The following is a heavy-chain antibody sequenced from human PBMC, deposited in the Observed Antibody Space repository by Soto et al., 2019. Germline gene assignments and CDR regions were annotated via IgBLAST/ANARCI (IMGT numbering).Heavy chain of an antibody. CDR2: IYYTGST. CDR3: ARDQYDFRSGSYYYAMEV. D-gene: IGHD3-3*01. J-gene: IGHJ6*02. V-gene: IGHV4-61*01. CDR1: GGSVSSESHY. Sequence: QVQLQESGPGLVKPSETLSLTCTVSGGSVSSESHYWSWIRQTPGKRLEWIGYIYYTGSTNYNPSLKGRVTMSVDTSRDQVSLRLRSVTRADTAVYYCARDQYDFRSGSYYYAMEVWGQGTKVTVSS.